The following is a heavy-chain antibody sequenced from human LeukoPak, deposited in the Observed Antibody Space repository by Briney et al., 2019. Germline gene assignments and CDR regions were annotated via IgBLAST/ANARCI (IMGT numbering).Heavy chain of an antibody. Sequence: GESLKISCQGSGYSFTNYWIAWVRQMPGKGLEWMGIIYPGGSDTRYNPSFQGQVTISADKSISTAYLQWSSLKASDTAMYYCARNDFAAKRDLDYWGQGTLVTVSS. CDR2: IYPGGSDT. J-gene: IGHJ4*02. D-gene: IGHD2-15*01. CDR1: GYSFTNYW. CDR3: ARNDFAAKRDLDY. V-gene: IGHV5-51*01.